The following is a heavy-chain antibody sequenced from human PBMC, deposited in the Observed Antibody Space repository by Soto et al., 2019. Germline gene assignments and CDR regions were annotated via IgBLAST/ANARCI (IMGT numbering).Heavy chain of an antibody. Sequence: QVTLKESGPTLVKPTQSLTLTCTFSGFSLATHGVGVGWIRQPPGEALEWLALISWNDDNRYSPSLKSRLTTAKDTSTNHVVLTMANMDPVDTATYYCAHARLLWVGGYFDYWGQGILVTVSS. CDR1: GFSLATHGVG. CDR3: AHARLLWVGGYFDY. D-gene: IGHD3-10*01. V-gene: IGHV2-5*01. J-gene: IGHJ4*02. CDR2: ISWNDDN.